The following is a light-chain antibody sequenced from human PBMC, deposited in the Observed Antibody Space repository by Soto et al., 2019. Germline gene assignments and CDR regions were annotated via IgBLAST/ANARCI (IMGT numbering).Light chain of an antibody. CDR2: GAS. V-gene: IGKV3-20*01. J-gene: IGKJ1*01. Sequence: EIVLTQSPGTLSLSPGERATLSCRASQSVSNSYLAWYQHKPGQAPRLLIYGASTRATGIPDRFSGSGSGTDFTLTVSRLEPEDFAVYSCQQYGGSATFGQGTKVEIK. CDR3: QQYGGSAT. CDR1: QSVSNSY.